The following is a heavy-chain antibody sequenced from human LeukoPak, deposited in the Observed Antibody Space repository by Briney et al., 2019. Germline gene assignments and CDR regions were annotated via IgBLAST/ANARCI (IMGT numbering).Heavy chain of an antibody. V-gene: IGHV6-1*01. Sequence: SQTLSLTCAISGDSVSSNSAAWHWIRQSPSRGLEWLGRTYYRSKWYNDYAVSVKSRITINPDTSKNQFSLRLNSLTAADTAVYYCARVAAATTNPRFDFWGQGTLVTVSS. J-gene: IGHJ4*02. CDR1: GDSVSSNSAA. CDR2: TYYRSKWYN. D-gene: IGHD1-1*01. CDR3: ARVAAATTNPRFDF.